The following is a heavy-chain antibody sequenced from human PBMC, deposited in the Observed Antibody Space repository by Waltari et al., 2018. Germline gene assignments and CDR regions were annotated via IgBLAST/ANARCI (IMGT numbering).Heavy chain of an antibody. CDR2: INHSGST. J-gene: IGHJ4*02. CDR1: GGSFSGYY. Sequence: QVQLQQWGAGLLKPSETLSLTCAVYGGSFSGYYWSWIRQPPGKGLEWIGEINHSGSTNYNPSLKSRVTISVDTSKNQFSLKLSSVTAADTAVYYSARRRRGYSGYDDFDYWGQGTLVTVSS. D-gene: IGHD5-12*01. CDR3: ARRRRGYSGYDDFDY. V-gene: IGHV4-34*01.